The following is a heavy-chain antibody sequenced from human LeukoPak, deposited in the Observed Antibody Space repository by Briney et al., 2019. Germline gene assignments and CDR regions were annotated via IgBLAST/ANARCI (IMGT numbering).Heavy chain of an antibody. CDR1: GGSISSYY. V-gene: IGHV4-59*01. CDR2: IYYSGST. Sequence: PSETLSLTCTVSGGSISSYYWSWIRQPPGKGLEWIGYIYYSGSTNYNPSLKSRVTISVDTSKNQFSLKLSSVTAADTAVYYCARETLRLTTVTTPYYYFDYWGQGTLVTVSS. J-gene: IGHJ4*02. D-gene: IGHD4-17*01. CDR3: ARETLRLTTVTTPYYYFDY.